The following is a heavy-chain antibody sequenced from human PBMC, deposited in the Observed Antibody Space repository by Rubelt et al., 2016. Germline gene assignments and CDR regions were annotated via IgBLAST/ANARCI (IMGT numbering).Heavy chain of an antibody. Sequence: GAEVKKPGASVKVSCKASGYTFTSYYMHWVRQAPGQGLEWMGWINPNSGGTNYAQKFQGWVTMTRDTSISTAYMELSRLRSDDTAVYYCARDTGAGTLPFDYWGQGTLVTVSS. CDR1: GYTFTSYY. D-gene: IGHD6-19*01. V-gene: IGHV1-2*04. J-gene: IGHJ4*02. CDR2: INPNSGGT. CDR3: ARDTGAGTLPFDY.